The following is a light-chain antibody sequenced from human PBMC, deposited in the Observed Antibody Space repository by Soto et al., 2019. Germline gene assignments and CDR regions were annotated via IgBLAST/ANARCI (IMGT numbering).Light chain of an antibody. V-gene: IGKV3-20*01. Sequence: EIVLTQSPGTLSLSPGERATLSCRASQTVRTNYLAWFQHKPGQAPRLLIYGASSRATGIPDRFSGSGSGTDFLITSNRLEPEDFAVYFWQQYSDSPLTFGGGTKVEIK. CDR2: GAS. CDR3: QQYSDSPLT. CDR1: QTVRTNY. J-gene: IGKJ4*01.